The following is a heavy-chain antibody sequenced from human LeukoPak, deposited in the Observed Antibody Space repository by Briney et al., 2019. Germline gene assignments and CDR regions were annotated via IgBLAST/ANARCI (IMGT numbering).Heavy chain of an antibody. D-gene: IGHD2-2*01. CDR1: GFTFSGSA. Sequence: GGSLRLSCAASGFTFSGSAMHWVRQASGKGLEWVGRIRSKANSYATAYAASVKGRFTISRDDSKNTAYLQMSSLKTEDTAVYYCTRLNQGYCSSTSCPRVPYNWFDPWGQGTLVTVSS. J-gene: IGHJ5*02. CDR3: TRLNQGYCSSTSCPRVPYNWFDP. V-gene: IGHV3-73*01. CDR2: IRSKANSYAT.